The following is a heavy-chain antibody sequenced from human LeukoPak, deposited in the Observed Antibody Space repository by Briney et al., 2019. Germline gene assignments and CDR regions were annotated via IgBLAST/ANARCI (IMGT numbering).Heavy chain of an antibody. CDR3: ARGYSSGWYSVY. CDR2: IIPIFGTA. J-gene: IGHJ4*02. Sequence: SVKVSCKASGGTFSSYAISWVRQAPGQGLEWMGGIIPIFGTANYAQKFQGRVTITADKSTSTAYMELSSLRSEDTAVYYCARGYSSGWYSVYWGQGTLVTVSS. V-gene: IGHV1-69*06. D-gene: IGHD6-19*01. CDR1: GGTFSSYA.